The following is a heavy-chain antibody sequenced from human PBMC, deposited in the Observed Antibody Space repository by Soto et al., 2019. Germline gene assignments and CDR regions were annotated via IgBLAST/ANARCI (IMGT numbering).Heavy chain of an antibody. CDR3: VKHLGELVWFGELQHYFGLDV. CDR1: GFTFDDYA. V-gene: IGHV3-9*01. CDR2: ISWNGDMR. Sequence: LRLSCAASGFTFDDYAMHWVRQAPGRGLEWVSSISWNGDMRGYADSVKGRFTISRDNAKNSLYLQMNSLRPDDTALYYCVKHLGELVWFGELQHYFGLDVWGQGXTVTVYS. D-gene: IGHD3-10*01. J-gene: IGHJ6*02.